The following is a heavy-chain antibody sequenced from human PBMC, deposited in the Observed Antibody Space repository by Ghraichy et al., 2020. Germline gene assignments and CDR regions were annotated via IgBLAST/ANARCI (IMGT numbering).Heavy chain of an antibody. J-gene: IGHJ4*01. Sequence: GGSLRLSCAASGFTFSSYWMHWVRQVPGKGLVWVSRINSDGSSTSYADSVEGRFTISRDNARNTLYLQMNSLRDEDTSVYYCVRELSGCGGDCLDLWGRGTLVTVSS. CDR2: INSDGSST. CDR3: VRELSGCGGDCLDL. D-gene: IGHD2-21*01. V-gene: IGHV3-74*01. CDR1: GFTFSSYW.